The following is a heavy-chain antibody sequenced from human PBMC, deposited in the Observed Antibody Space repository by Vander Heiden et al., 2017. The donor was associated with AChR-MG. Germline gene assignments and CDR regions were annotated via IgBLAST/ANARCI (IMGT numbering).Heavy chain of an antibody. J-gene: IGHJ4*02. V-gene: IGHV3-49*01. D-gene: IGHD5-18*01. CDR3: TRADTVVGAKYYFDY. Sequence: EVQVVESGGALVQPGRSLRPSCTGSGFTFGAYAVTWFRQAPGKGLEWVGLIRSTTFGRTTEYAASVRGRFTISRDGSEDIAFLQMNSLKTEDTAVYYCTRADTVVGAKYYFDYWGQGALVTVSS. CDR1: GFTFGAYA. CDR2: IRSTTFGRTT.